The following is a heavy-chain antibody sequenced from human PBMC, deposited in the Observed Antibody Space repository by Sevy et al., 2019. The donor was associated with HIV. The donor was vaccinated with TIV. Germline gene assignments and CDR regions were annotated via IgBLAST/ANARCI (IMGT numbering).Heavy chain of an antibody. J-gene: IGHJ4*02. V-gene: IGHV3-11*06. CDR1: GFTFSDYY. Sequence: GGSLRLSCAASGFTFSDYYMSWIRQAPGKGLEWVSYISSGSSYTDYADSVKGRFTISRDNAKSSLFLQMNSLRVDDTAVYYCARALSSYSSFGYWGQGIPVTVSS. CDR2: ISSGSSYT. CDR3: ARALSSYSSFGY. D-gene: IGHD1-26*01.